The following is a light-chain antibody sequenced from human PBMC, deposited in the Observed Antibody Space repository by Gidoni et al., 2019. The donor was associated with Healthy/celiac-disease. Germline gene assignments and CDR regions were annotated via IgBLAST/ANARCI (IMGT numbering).Light chain of an antibody. Sequence: EIVLTQSPGTRSLSPGERATLSGRASQSVSSSYLAWYQQKPGQAPRLLIYGASSRATGIPYRFSGSGSGTDFTLTISRLEPEDFAVYYCQQYGSSPRTFGQGTKVEIK. CDR1: QSVSSSY. J-gene: IGKJ1*01. CDR3: QQYGSSPRT. CDR2: GAS. V-gene: IGKV3-20*01.